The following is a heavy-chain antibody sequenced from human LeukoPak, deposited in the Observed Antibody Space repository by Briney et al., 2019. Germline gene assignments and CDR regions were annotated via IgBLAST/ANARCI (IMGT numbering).Heavy chain of an antibody. CDR1: GFTFDDYA. V-gene: IGHV3-9*01. CDR2: ISWNSGSI. D-gene: IGHD2-2*01. Sequence: GGSLRLSCAASGFTFDDYAMHWVRQAPGKGLEWVSGISWNSGSIGYADSVKGRFTISRDNAKNSLYLQMNSLRDEDTAVYYCAREQRYCSSTSCYLCLDYWGQGTLVTVSS. CDR3: AREQRYCSSTSCYLCLDY. J-gene: IGHJ4*02.